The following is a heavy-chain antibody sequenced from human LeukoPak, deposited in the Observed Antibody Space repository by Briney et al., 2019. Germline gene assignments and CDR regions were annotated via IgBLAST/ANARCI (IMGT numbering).Heavy chain of an antibody. J-gene: IGHJ4*02. CDR2: ISSSSSYI. D-gene: IGHD3-10*01. CDR1: GFTFSSYS. Sequence: GGSLRLSCAASGFTFSSYSMNWVRQAPGKGLEWVSCISSSSSYIYYADSVKGRFTISRDNAKNSLYLQMNSLRAEDTAVYYCARDRGTMVRGVISWNSWGQGTLVTVSS. CDR3: ARDRGTMVRGVISWNS. V-gene: IGHV3-21*01.